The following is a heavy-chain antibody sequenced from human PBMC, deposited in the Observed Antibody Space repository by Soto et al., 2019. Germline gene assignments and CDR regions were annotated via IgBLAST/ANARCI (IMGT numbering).Heavy chain of an antibody. Sequence: QVQLVQSGAEVKKPGASVKVSCKASGITSTTYAIHWVRQVPGQGLEWMGWINTGNGNTRYSQRFLGRVSLTTDTPRRHAPMALGSLTTEDTAFFFLASAIRGYLPRGQGT. CDR1: GITSTTYA. V-gene: IGHV1-3*04. CDR2: INTGNGNT. CDR3: ASAIRGYLP. J-gene: IGHJ5*02. D-gene: IGHD5-12*01.